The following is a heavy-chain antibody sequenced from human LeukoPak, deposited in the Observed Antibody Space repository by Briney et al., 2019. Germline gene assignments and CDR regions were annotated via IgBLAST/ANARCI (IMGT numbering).Heavy chain of an antibody. CDR2: INWNGGST. D-gene: IGHD3-3*01. J-gene: IGHJ4*02. V-gene: IGHV3-20*04. CDR1: GFTFSSYA. Sequence: GGSLRLSCAASGFTFSSYAMSWVRQAPGKGLEWVSGINWNGGSTGYADSVKGRFTISRDNAKNSLYLQMNSLRAEDTALYYCARDTRPVVSIVFDYWGQGTLVTVSS. CDR3: ARDTRPVVSIVFDY.